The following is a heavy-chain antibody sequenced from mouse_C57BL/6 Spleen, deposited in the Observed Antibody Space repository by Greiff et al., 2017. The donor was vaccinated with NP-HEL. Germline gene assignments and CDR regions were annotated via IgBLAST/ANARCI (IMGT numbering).Heavy chain of an antibody. CDR1: GYTFTSYW. CDR3: SYYGSSPSFDY. Sequence: VQVVESGAELAKPGASVKLSCKASGYTFTSYWMHWVKQRPGKGLEWIGYINTSSGYTKYNEKFKDKATLTADKSSSTAYMQLSSLRYEDSAVYYCSYYGSSPSFDYWGQGTTLTVSS. J-gene: IGHJ2*01. V-gene: IGHV1-7*01. CDR2: INTSSGYT. D-gene: IGHD1-1*01.